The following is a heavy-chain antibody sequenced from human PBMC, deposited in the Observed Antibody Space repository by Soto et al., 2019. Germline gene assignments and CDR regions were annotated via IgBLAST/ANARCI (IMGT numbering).Heavy chain of an antibody. CDR1: GYTFTSYG. J-gene: IGHJ6*02. CDR2: ISAYNGNT. D-gene: IGHD2-2*01. V-gene: IGHV1-18*01. Sequence: QVQLVQSGAEVKKPGASVKVSCKASGYTFTSYGISWVRQAPGQGLEWMGWISAYNGNTNYAQKHQRRVSKTTETSEGTAYMERRSLRSDDTAVYYCAREGYCISTRCRHYDYYGMDVWGPGTTVTVSS. CDR3: AREGYCISTRCRHYDYYGMDV.